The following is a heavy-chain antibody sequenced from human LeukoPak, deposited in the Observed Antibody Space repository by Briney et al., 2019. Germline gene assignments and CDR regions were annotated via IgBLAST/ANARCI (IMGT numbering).Heavy chain of an antibody. CDR1: GGTFSSYA. CDR3: ARGFIAAASSYFDY. Sequence: ASVKVSCKASGGTFSSYAINWVRQATGQGLEWMGWMNPNSGNTGYAQKFQGRVTMTRNTSISTAYMELSSLRSEDTAVYYCARGFIAAASSYFDYWGQGTLVTVSS. J-gene: IGHJ4*02. V-gene: IGHV1-8*02. D-gene: IGHD6-13*01. CDR2: MNPNSGNT.